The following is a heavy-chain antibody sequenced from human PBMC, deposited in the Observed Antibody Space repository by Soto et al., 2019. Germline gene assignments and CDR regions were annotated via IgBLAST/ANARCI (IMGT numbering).Heavy chain of an antibody. Sequence: GSLRLSCAVSGFRFRYYWMSWVRQAPGKGLEWVANIKQDESDKYYVDSVKGRFTISRDNAKNALYLQMNSLRVEDTAVYYCAAYCYTMTCTHFHGYSWGQGTQVTVSS. J-gene: IGHJ5*02. V-gene: IGHV3-7*03. CDR1: GFRFRYYW. CDR3: AAYCYTMTCTHFHGYS. D-gene: IGHD3-16*02. CDR2: IKQDESDK.